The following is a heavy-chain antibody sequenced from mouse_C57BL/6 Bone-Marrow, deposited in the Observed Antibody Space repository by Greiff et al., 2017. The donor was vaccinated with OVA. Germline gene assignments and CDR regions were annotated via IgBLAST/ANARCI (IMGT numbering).Heavy chain of an antibody. V-gene: IGHV1-72*01. Sequence: QVQLKQPGAELVKPGASVKLSCKASGYTFTSYWMHWVKQRPGRGLEWIGRIDPNSGGNKYNEKFQSKATLTVDKPSVTTYMQLSSLTSEDSAVYYCTRGNYWGQGTTLTVSS. CDR1: GYTFTSYW. CDR2: IDPNSGGN. J-gene: IGHJ2*01. CDR3: TRGNY.